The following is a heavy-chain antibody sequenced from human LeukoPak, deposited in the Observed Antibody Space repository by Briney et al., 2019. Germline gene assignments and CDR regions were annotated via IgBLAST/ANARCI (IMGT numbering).Heavy chain of an antibody. D-gene: IGHD2-15*01. CDR1: GGSISSGGYY. CDR3: ALGYCGGGSCYAREYFQH. V-gene: IGHV4-31*03. CDR2: IYYSGST. J-gene: IGHJ1*01. Sequence: PSETLSLTCTVSGGSISSGGYYWTWIRQRPGKGLEWIGYIYYSGSTYYNPSLKSRVTISVDTSKNQFSLRLSSVTAADTAVYYCALGYCGGGSCYAREYFQHWGQGTLVTVSS.